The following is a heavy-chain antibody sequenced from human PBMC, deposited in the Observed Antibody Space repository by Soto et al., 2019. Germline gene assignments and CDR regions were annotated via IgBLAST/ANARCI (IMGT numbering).Heavy chain of an antibody. CDR1: GFTFSSYA. J-gene: IGHJ2*01. CDR2: ISNSGTTT. V-gene: IGHV3-23*01. Sequence: PGGSLRLSCAASGFTFSSYAMSWARQAPGKGLEWVSSISNSGTTTYYADSVKGRFTISRDNSKNTLFLHMNSLRAEDTAVYYCAKSLIFYGDYWYFHLWGRGTLVTV. D-gene: IGHD4-17*01. CDR3: AKSLIFYGDYWYFHL.